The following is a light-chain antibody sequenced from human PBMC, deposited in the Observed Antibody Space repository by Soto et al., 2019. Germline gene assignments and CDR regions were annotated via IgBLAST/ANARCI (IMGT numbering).Light chain of an antibody. V-gene: IGKV3-11*01. Sequence: EIVLTQSPATLSLSPGERATLSCRASQSVGNYLAWYQQKPGQAPRLLIYDSSNRATGIPARFSGSGSGTDFTLTISRLEPEDFAVYYCQHYDTSPALTFGGGTKVDIK. CDR3: QHYDTSPALT. J-gene: IGKJ4*01. CDR1: QSVGNY. CDR2: DSS.